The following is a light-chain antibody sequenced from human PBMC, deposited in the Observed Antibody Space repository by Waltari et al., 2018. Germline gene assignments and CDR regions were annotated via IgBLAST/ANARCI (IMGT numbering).Light chain of an antibody. CDR3: ASWDDRLYGWV. CDR1: HSDIGRNH. Sequence: QSVMTQPPSASGTPGQRVPISCSGSHSDIGRNHSYLYQQLPGTAPKLLIYSNNERPSGVPDRFSGSKSGTSASLAISGLQSEDEGLYYCASWDDRLYGWVFGGGTTVTVL. J-gene: IGLJ3*02. V-gene: IGLV1-44*01. CDR2: SNN.